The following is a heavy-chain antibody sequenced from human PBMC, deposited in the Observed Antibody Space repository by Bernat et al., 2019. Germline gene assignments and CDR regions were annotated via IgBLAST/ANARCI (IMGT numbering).Heavy chain of an antibody. J-gene: IGHJ3*02. CDR3: ARDFRINSGDAFDI. CDR2: IYYSGST. D-gene: IGHD3-10*01. CDR1: GGSLSSGGYY. Sequence: QVQLQESGPGLVKPSQTLSLTCTVSGGSLSSGGYYWSWIRQHPGKGLEWIGYIYYSGSTYYNPSLKSRVTISVDTSKNQFSLKLSSVTAADTAVYYCARDFRINSGDAFDIWGQGTMVTVSS. V-gene: IGHV4-31*03.